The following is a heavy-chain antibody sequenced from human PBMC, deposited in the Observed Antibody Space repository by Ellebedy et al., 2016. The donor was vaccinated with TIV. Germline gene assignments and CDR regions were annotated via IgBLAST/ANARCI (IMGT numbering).Heavy chain of an antibody. CDR3: ATDGGYSYGYNFDY. D-gene: IGHD5-18*01. CDR1: GYTFTGYY. V-gene: IGHV1-2*04. J-gene: IGHJ4*02. Sequence: ASVKVSCXASGYTFTGYYMHWVRQAPGQGLEWMGWINPNSGGTNYAQKFQGWVTMTRDTSISTAYMELSRLRSDDTAVYYCATDGGYSYGYNFDYWGQGTLVTVSS. CDR2: INPNSGGT.